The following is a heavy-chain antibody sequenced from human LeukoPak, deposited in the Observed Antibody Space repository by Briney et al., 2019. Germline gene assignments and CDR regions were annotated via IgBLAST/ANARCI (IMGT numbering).Heavy chain of an antibody. V-gene: IGHV4-59*08. D-gene: IGHD2-15*01. CDR3: ARQIWRPYNWFDP. Sequence: SGTLSLTCTASGCSISSYYWSWIRQPPGKGLQWIGHIYYSGRPNYTPSLKSRVTISVETSKNQFSLKLGSVTAAGTAVYYCARQIWRPYNWFDPWGQGTLVTVS. CDR1: GCSISSYY. CDR2: IYYSGRP. J-gene: IGHJ5*02.